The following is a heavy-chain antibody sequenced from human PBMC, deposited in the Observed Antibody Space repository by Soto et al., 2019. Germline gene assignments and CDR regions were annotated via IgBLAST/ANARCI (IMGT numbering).Heavy chain of an antibody. CDR3: AKHLAAAGPSEGFDY. D-gene: IGHD6-13*01. J-gene: IGHJ4*02. V-gene: IGHV5-51*01. CDR1: GYRFTTYW. Sequence: PGESLKISCKGSGYRFTTYWIGWVRQMPGKGLEWMGIIYPGDSDTRYSPSFQGQVTISADKSISTAYLQWSSLKASDTAMYYCAKHLAAAGPSEGFDYWGQGTLVTVSS. CDR2: IYPGDSDT.